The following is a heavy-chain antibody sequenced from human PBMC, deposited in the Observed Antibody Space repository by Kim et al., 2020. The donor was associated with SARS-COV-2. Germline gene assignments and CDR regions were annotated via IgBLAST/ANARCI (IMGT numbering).Heavy chain of an antibody. J-gene: IGHJ5*02. CDR1: SFSFSSFG. CDR3: AQRYRGVVWGALDP. CDR2: ISSDGGTK. D-gene: IGHD3-10*01. Sequence: GGSLRLSCAASSFSFSSFGMHWVRQAPGKGLEWVAVISSDGGTKFYEDSVKGRFTVSRDNSKRTLYLQMSSLRHEDTAVYYCAQRYRGVVWGALDPGGQGTLVTVSS. V-gene: IGHV3-30*03.